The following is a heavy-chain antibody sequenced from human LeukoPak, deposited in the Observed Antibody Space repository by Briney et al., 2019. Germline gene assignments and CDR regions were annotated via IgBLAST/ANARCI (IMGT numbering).Heavy chain of an antibody. CDR2: IYPGDSDT. D-gene: IGHD2-2*01. J-gene: IGHJ4*02. V-gene: IGHV5-51*01. CDR3: ARLLIEVPAAQYYFDY. CDR1: GSSFTSYW. Sequence: GESLKISCKGSGSSFTSYWIGWVRQLPGKGLEWMGIIYPGDSDTRYSPSFQGQVTISADKSISTAYLQWSSLKASDTAMYYCARLLIEVPAAQYYFDYWGQGTLVTVSS.